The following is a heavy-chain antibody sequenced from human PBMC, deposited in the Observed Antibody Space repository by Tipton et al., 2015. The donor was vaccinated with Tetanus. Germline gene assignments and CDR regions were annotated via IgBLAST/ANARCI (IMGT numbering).Heavy chain of an antibody. J-gene: IGHJ4*02. CDR2: INHSGST. D-gene: IGHD2-21*02. CDR3: ARGSPHCGGDCYPPASGWY. V-gene: IGHV4-34*01. CDR1: GGSFSGYY. Sequence: LRLSCAVYGGSFSGYYWSWIRQPPGKGLEWIGEINHSGSTNYNPSLKSRVTISVDTSKNQFSLKLSSVTAADTAVYYCARGSPHCGGDCYPPASGWYWGQGTLVTVSS.